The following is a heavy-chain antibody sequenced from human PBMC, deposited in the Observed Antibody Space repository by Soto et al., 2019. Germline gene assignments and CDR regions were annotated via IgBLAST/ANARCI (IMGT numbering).Heavy chain of an antibody. CDR1: GYTFTSHD. J-gene: IGHJ4*02. CDR3: ASDMSTM. Sequence: QVQLVQSGAEVKKPGASVKVSCKASGYTFTSHDINWMRQATGQGLEWMGWMNPNSGHTNYAQKFQGRVTMTRDNSISTAYMELTNLRSEDTGIYYCASDMSTMWGQGTLVTVSS. CDR2: MNPNSGHT. D-gene: IGHD2-2*01. V-gene: IGHV1-8*01.